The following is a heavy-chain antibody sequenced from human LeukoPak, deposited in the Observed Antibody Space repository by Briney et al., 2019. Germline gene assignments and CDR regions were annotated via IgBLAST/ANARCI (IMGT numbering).Heavy chain of an antibody. J-gene: IGHJ6*03. CDR1: GFTVSSNY. V-gene: IGHV3-53*01. Sequence: GGSLRLSCAASGFTVSSNYMSWVRQAPGKGLEWVSVIYSGGSTYYADSVKGRFTISRDNSKNTLYLQMNSLRAEDTAVYYCARERSDSSSFYYYMDVWGKGTTVTISS. D-gene: IGHD6-19*01. CDR3: ARERSDSSSFYYYMDV. CDR2: IYSGGST.